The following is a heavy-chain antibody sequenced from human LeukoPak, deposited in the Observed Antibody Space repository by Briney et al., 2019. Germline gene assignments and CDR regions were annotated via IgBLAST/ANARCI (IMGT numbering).Heavy chain of an antibody. CDR2: IYHSGST. J-gene: IGHJ5*02. CDR3: ARMTTVTSGDGWFDP. D-gene: IGHD4-17*01. V-gene: IGHV4-59*06. CDR1: GGSITGYY. Sequence: KTSETLSLTCTVSGGSITGYYWSWIRQPPGKGLEWIGYIYHSGSTYYNPSLKSRVTISVDTSKNQFSLKLSSVTAADTAVYYCARMTTVTSGDGWFDPWGQGTLVTVSS.